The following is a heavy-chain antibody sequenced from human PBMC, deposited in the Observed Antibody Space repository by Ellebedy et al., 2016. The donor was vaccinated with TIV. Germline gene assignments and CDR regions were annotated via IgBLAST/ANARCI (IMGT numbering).Heavy chain of an antibody. Sequence: GGSLRLXCAASRFTFRTYWMNWVRQAPGNGLEWVASIKEDGSEKDYVDSVRGRFTISRDNAKNLLYLQIDSLRAEDTAVYFCAGNYYDRSGYMDNYYYGMDVWGQGTTVTVSS. CDR3: AGNYYDRSGYMDNYYYGMDV. J-gene: IGHJ6*02. CDR2: IKEDGSEK. V-gene: IGHV3-7*03. CDR1: RFTFRTYW. D-gene: IGHD3-22*01.